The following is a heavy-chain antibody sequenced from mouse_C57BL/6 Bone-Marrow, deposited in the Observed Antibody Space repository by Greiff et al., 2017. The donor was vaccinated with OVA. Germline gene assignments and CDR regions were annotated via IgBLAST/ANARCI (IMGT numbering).Heavy chain of an antibody. CDR1: GFTFSSYA. CDR3: TRGLGLYAMDY. D-gene: IGHD3-3*01. CDR2: ISSGGDYI. V-gene: IGHV5-9-1*02. Sequence: EVQGVESGEGLVKPGGSLKLSCAASGFTFSSYAMSWVRQTPEKRLEWVAYISSGGDYIYYADTVKGRFTISRDNARNTLYLQMSSLKSEDTAMYYCTRGLGLYAMDYWGQGTSVTVSS. J-gene: IGHJ4*01.